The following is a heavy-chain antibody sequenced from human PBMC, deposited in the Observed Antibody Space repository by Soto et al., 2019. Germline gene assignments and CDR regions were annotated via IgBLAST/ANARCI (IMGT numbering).Heavy chain of an antibody. D-gene: IGHD6-13*01. CDR3: ARELDSSSWYRNWFDP. J-gene: IGHJ5*01. CDR1: GFTFSSYS. V-gene: IGHV3-48*02. CDR2: ISSSSSTI. Sequence: VGSLRLSCAAPGFTFSSYSMNWVRQAPGKGLEWVSYISSSSSTIYYADSVKGRFTISRDNAKNSLYLQMNSLRDEDTAVYYCARELDSSSWYRNWFDPWGQGTLVTVSS.